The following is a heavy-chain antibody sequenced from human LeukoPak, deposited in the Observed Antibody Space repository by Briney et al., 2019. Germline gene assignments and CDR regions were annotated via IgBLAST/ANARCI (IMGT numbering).Heavy chain of an antibody. CDR3: ARDLASRTPAAAGPNWFDP. V-gene: IGHV1-18*01. J-gene: IGHJ5*02. CDR1: GYTFTSYG. Sequence: GASVKVSCKASGYTFTSYGISWVRQAPGQGLEWMGWISAYNGNTNYAQKLQGRVTMTTDTSTSTAYMELRSLRSDDTAVYYCARDLASRTPAAAGPNWFDPWGQGTLVTVSS. CDR2: ISAYNGNT. D-gene: IGHD6-13*01.